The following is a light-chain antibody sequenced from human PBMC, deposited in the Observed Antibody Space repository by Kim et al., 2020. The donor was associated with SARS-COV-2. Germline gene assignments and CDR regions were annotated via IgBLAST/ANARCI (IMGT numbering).Light chain of an antibody. CDR2: DAS. J-gene: IGKJ2*01. CDR3: QQYDTYST. Sequence: DIQMTQSPSTLSACVGDRVTITCRASQSINSWLAWYQQKPGKAPKLLISDASNLESGVPSRFSGSGSGTEFTLTISSLQPDDFATYYCQQYDTYSTFGQGTKVDIK. CDR1: QSINSW. V-gene: IGKV1-5*01.